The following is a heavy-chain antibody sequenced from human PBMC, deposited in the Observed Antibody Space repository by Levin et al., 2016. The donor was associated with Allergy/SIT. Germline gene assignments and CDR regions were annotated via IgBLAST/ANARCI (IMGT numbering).Heavy chain of an antibody. J-gene: IGHJ4*02. Sequence: WIRQPPGKGLEWVSTISGSTGGTYYADSVKGRFTISSDNSRNTLSLQMNSLRAEDTAVYYCAKGGSYLYLDYWGQGTLVTVSS. CDR3: AKGGSYLYLDY. CDR2: ISGSTGGT. V-gene: IGHV3-23*01. D-gene: IGHD2-21*01.